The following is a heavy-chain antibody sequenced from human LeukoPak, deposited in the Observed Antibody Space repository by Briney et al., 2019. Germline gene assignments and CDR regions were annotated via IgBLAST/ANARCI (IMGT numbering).Heavy chain of an antibody. Sequence: GGSLRLSCAASGFTFSSYAMNWVRQPPGKGLEWVSVISGSGGSTYYADSVKGRFTISRDNSKNTLYLQMNSLRAEDTAVYYCAKDRAGPPDYWGQGTLVTVSS. CDR1: GFTFSSYA. V-gene: IGHV3-23*01. CDR3: AKDRAGPPDY. J-gene: IGHJ4*02. D-gene: IGHD6-13*01. CDR2: ISGSGGST.